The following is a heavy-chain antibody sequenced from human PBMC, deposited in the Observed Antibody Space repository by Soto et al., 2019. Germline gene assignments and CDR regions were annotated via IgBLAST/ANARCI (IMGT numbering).Heavy chain of an antibody. Sequence: SVKIWSEASGHHFTDYYTDWVRQAPGQRLEWMGWITPNRGVTNYAQKFQCRVTMTRDTCIITAYRELCRLPSDDTAVYYCARDGVLLWFGDEYYFDDTRELTLFTV. CDR3: ARDGVLLWFGDEYYFDD. CDR2: ITPNRGVT. V-gene: IGHV1-2*02. J-gene: IGHJ4*02. CDR1: GHHFTDYY. D-gene: IGHD3-10*01.